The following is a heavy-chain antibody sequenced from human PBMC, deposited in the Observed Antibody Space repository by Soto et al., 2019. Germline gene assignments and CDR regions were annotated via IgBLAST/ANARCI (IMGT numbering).Heavy chain of an antibody. D-gene: IGHD2-15*01. J-gene: IGHJ6*02. V-gene: IGHV4-61*08. CDR2: MYYSGGS. CDR3: ARGGYCNGSACRGAFYYFQYGMDV. Sequence: SETLSLTCSVSGDSVSMAGYYRRWIRQPPGKGLEGIVCMYYSGGSNYNPSRNSRVTISVDTSKNQFSLKLTSVTAADTAVYHCARGGYCNGSACRGAFYYFQYGMDVWGQGTTVTVSS. CDR1: GDSVSMAGYY.